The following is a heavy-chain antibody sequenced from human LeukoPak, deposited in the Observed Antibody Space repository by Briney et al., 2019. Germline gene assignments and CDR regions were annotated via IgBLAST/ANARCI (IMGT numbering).Heavy chain of an antibody. V-gene: IGHV3-21*01. D-gene: IGHD2-2*01. Sequence: GGSLRLSCAASGFTFSSYSMNWVRQAPGKGLEWVSSISSSSSYIYYADSVKGRFTISRDNAKNSLYLQMNSLRAEDTAVYYCARDRYCSSTSCYADYYYGMDVWGKGTTVTVSS. CDR3: ARDRYCSSTSCYADYYYGMDV. J-gene: IGHJ6*04. CDR1: GFTFSSYS. CDR2: ISSSSSYI.